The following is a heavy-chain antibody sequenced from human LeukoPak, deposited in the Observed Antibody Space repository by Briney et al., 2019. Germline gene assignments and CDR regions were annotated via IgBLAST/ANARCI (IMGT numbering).Heavy chain of an antibody. J-gene: IGHJ6*03. CDR3: AASSTSYYYYYYYMDV. CDR1: GGSISSYY. V-gene: IGHV4-59*01. Sequence: PSETLSLTCTVSGGSISSYYWSWIRQPPGKGLEWIGYIYYSGSTNYNPSLKSRVTISVDTSKNQFSLKLSSVTAADTAVYYCAASSTSYYYYYYYMDVWGKGTTVTISS. D-gene: IGHD2-2*01. CDR2: IYYSGST.